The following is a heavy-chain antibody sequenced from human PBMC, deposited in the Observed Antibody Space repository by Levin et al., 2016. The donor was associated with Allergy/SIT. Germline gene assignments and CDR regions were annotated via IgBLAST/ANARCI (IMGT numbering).Heavy chain of an antibody. Sequence: GGSLRLSCAAAGFSFRNYAMSWVRQAPGRGLEWVSAIRAGGSATYYAESVKGRFTISRDNSKNTLYLQLDSLRAEDTAVYFCAKDSELDPFDYWGQGTLVTVSS. V-gene: IGHV3-23*01. CDR1: GFSFRNYA. J-gene: IGHJ4*02. CDR2: IRAGGSAT. CDR3: AKDSELDPFDY. D-gene: IGHD1-26*01.